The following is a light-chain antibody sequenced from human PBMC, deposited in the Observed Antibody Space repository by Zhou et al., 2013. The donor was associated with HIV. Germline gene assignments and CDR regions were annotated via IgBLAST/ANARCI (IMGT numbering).Light chain of an antibody. J-gene: IGLJ3*02. CDR3: QSYDSSNWV. CDR2: ENY. Sequence: NFMLTQPHSVSESPGKTVTISCTRSSGSIASNYVQWYQQRPGSSPTTVIYENYQRPSGVPDRFSGSIDSSSKSASLTISGLKTEDEADYYCQSYDSSNWVFGGGTKVTVL. CDR1: SGSIASNY. V-gene: IGLV6-57*01.